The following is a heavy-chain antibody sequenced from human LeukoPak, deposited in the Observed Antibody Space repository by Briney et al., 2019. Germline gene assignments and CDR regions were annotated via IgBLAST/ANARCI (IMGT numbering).Heavy chain of an antibody. CDR3: AREPIAAAGYYYFDS. CDR1: GFTFSSYW. D-gene: IGHD6-13*01. Sequence: GGSLRLSCAASGFTFSSYWMSWVRQAPGKGLEWVANIKQDGSEKYYVDSVKGRFTISRDNAKNSLYLQMNSLRAEDTAVYYCAREPIAAAGYYYFDSWGQGTQVTVSS. J-gene: IGHJ4*02. V-gene: IGHV3-7*04. CDR2: IKQDGSEK.